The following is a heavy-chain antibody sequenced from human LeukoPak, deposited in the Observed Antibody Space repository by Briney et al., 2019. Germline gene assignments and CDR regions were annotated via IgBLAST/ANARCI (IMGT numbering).Heavy chain of an antibody. CDR2: ISYSGST. V-gene: IGHV4-59*01. CDR1: GGSISSYY. D-gene: IGHD2-15*01. Sequence: PSETLSLTCSVSGGSISSYYWSWIRQPPGKGLEWIGYISYSGSTNYNPSLKSRVTISVDTSKNQFSLKLSSVTAADTAVYYCAREKIGCMDVWGKGTTVTISS. J-gene: IGHJ6*03. CDR3: AREKIGCMDV.